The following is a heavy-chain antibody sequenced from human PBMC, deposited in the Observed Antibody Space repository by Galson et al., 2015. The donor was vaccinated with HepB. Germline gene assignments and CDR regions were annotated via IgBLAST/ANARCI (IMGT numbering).Heavy chain of an antibody. J-gene: IGHJ4*02. Sequence: SVKVSCKASGYTFTSYGINWVRQAPGQGLEWMGRISAYNGNTNYPQKLQGRVTMTTDTSTSTAYMEVRSLRSDDTAVYYCARVYSSCRSTSCYVEDYWGQGTLVTVSS. D-gene: IGHD2-2*01. V-gene: IGHV1-18*01. CDR1: GYTFTSYG. CDR2: ISAYNGNT. CDR3: ARVYSSCRSTSCYVEDY.